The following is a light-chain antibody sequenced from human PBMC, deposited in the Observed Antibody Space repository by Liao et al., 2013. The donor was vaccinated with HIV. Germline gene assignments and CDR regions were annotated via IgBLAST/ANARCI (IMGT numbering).Light chain of an antibody. CDR2: RDL. V-gene: IGLV3-12*01. CDR3: QVWDSSSDHP. CDR1: NVGSKA. Sequence: SYVVTQPPSVSVATAQMARITCGGNNVGSKAVFWYPQKPGQDPVLVICRDLNRPSGIPERFSGSSPGSTITLTISRIEAGDDPDYYCQVWDSSSDHPFGGGTKLTVL. J-gene: IGLJ2*01.